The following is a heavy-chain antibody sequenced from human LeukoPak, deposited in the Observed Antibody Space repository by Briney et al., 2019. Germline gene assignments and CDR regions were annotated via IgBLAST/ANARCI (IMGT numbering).Heavy chain of an antibody. V-gene: IGHV4-38-2*02. CDR2: IYHSGST. Sequence: PSETLSLTCTVSGYSISSGYYWGWIRQPPGKGLEWIGSIYHSGSTYYNPSLKSRVTISVDKSKNQFSLKLSSVTAADTAVYYCARGGYYDFWSGYYAFDYWGQGTLVTVSS. CDR3: ARGGYYDFWSGYYAFDY. CDR1: GYSISSGYY. J-gene: IGHJ4*02. D-gene: IGHD3-3*01.